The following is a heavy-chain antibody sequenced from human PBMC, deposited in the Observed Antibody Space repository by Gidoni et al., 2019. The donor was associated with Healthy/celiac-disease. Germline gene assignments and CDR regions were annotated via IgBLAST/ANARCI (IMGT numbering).Heavy chain of an antibody. D-gene: IGHD3-22*01. CDR1: EFTVTSCA. CDR3: AAENYYDSSGYPYYFDY. CDR2: IVGGSGNT. Sequence: QMQLVQSGPEVRRPGNSVKVSCKASEFTVTSCAMQWVRQARGQRLEWIGWIVGGSGNTNYAQKFQERVTITRDMSTSTAYMELSSLRSEDTAVYYCAAENYYDSSGYPYYFDYGGQGTLVTVSS. V-gene: IGHV1-58*02. J-gene: IGHJ4*02.